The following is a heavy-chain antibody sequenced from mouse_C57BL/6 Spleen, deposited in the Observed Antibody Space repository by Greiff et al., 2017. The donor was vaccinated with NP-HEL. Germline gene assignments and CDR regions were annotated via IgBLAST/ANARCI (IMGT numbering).Heavy chain of an antibody. J-gene: IGHJ3*01. V-gene: IGHV5-15*01. D-gene: IGHD2-1*01. CDR3: ARHGDGNYAWFAY. CDR2: ISNLAYSI. CDR1: GFTFSDYG. Sequence: DVQLVESGGGLVQPGGSLKLSCAASGFTFSDYGMAWVRQAPRKGPEWVAFISNLAYSIYYADTVTGRFTISRENAKNTLYLEMSSLRSEDTAMYYCARHGDGNYAWFAYWGQGTLVTVSA.